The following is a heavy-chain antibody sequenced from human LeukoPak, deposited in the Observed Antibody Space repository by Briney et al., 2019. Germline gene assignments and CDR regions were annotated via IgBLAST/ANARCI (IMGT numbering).Heavy chain of an antibody. CDR2: IYYSGST. D-gene: IGHD1-26*01. J-gene: IGHJ4*02. CDR1: GGSISSSSYY. Sequence: SETLSLTCTVSGGSISSSSYYWGWIRQPPGKGLEWIGSIYYSGSTYYNPSLKSRVTISVDTSKNQFSLKLSSVTAADTAVYYCARSVRRGFNFDSWGQGTLVTVSS. CDR3: ARSVRRGFNFDS. V-gene: IGHV4-39*01.